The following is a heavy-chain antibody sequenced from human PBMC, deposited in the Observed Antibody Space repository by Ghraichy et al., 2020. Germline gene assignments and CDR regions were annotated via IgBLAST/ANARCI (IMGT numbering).Heavy chain of an antibody. D-gene: IGHD6-19*01. J-gene: IGHJ3*02. CDR3: ARRSGWYLDAFDI. Sequence: GGSLRLSCAASRFTFSRYWMSWVRQAPGKGLEWVANIKQDGSEKNYVDSVKGRFTISRDNAKNSLYLQMNSLRAEDTAVYYCARRSGWYLDAFDIWGQGTMVTVSS. CDR1: RFTFSRYW. V-gene: IGHV3-7*03. CDR2: IKQDGSEK.